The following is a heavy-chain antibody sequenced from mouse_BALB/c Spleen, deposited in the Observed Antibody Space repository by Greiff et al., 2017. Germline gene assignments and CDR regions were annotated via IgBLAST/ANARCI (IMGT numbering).Heavy chain of an antibody. J-gene: IGHJ3*01. CDR2: ISYSGST. CDR1: GYSITSDYA. V-gene: IGHV3-2*02. CDR3: ARSLEIYDGYTFAY. Sequence: EVQRVESGPGLVKPSQSLSLTCTVTGYSITSDYAWNWIRQFPGNKLEWMGYISYSGSTSYNPSLKSRISITRDTSKNQFFLQLNSVTTEDTATYYCARSLEIYDGYTFAYWGQGTLVTVSA. D-gene: IGHD2-3*01.